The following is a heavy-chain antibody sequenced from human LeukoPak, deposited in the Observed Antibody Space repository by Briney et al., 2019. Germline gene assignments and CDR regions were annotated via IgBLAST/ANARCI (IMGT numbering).Heavy chain of an antibody. CDR2: IYPGDSDT. V-gene: IGHV5-51*01. J-gene: IGHJ5*02. CDR1: GYSFTSYW. Sequence: GESLKISCKGSGYSFTSYWIGWVRQMPGKGLEWMGIIYPGDSDTRYSPSFQGQVTISADKSISTAYLQWSSLKASDTAMYYCARVITMVRGVIGGFDPWGQGTLVTVSS. CDR3: ARVITMVRGVIGGFDP. D-gene: IGHD3-10*01.